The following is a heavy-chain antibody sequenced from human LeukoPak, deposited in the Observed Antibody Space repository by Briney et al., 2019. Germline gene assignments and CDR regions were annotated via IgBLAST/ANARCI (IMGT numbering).Heavy chain of an antibody. CDR2: IYMSGST. CDR1: GGSVSSFH. V-gene: IGHV4-4*07. J-gene: IGHJ3*02. Sequence: PSETLSLTCTVFGGSVSSFHWSWIRQPAGEGLEWIGCIYMSGSTGYNPSLKSRVTISVDKSKSQFSLKLSSVTAADTAVYFCARDRIAAATDSSAFDIWGQGTMVTVSS. D-gene: IGHD6-25*01. CDR3: ARDRIAAATDSSAFDI.